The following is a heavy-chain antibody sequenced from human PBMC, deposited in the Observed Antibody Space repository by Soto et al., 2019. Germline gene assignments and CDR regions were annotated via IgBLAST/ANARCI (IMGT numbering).Heavy chain of an antibody. Sequence: PGGSLRLSCAASGFTFSSYAMHWVRQAPGKGLEWVAVISYDGSNKYYADSVKGRFTISRDNSKNTLYLQMNSLRLEDTGVYYCAKALGELSPESYDHWGQGVLVTVSS. CDR2: ISYDGSNK. V-gene: IGHV3-30-3*01. CDR3: AKALGELSPESYDH. D-gene: IGHD3-16*02. J-gene: IGHJ1*01. CDR1: GFTFSSYA.